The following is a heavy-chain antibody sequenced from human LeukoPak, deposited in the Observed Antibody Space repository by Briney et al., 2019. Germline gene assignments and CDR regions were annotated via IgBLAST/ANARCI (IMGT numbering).Heavy chain of an antibody. CDR3: ARQKPHGDLGVSSPHYYYYYYMDV. J-gene: IGHJ6*03. D-gene: IGHD4-17*01. CDR2: MKGDGSEI. V-gene: IGHV3-7*01. CDR1: GFTFSTYW. Sequence: SGGSLRLSCAASGFTFSTYWMTWVRQAPGKGLEWVANMKGDGSEIHYVDSVKGRFTISRDNAKNSLYLQMNSLRAEDTAVYYCARQKPHGDLGVSSPHYYYYYYMDVWGKGTTVTVSS.